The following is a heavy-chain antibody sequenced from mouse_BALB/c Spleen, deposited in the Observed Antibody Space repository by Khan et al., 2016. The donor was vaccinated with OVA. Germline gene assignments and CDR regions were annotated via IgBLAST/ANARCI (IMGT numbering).Heavy chain of an antibody. Sequence: EVQLLESGPGLVKPSQSLSLTCTVTGYSITSEYAWNWIRQFPGNKLEWMGYINYSGNTRFNPSLKSRTSITRDTSKNQFFLQLHSVTTEDTAAYDFARKAYYDYDPFAYWGQGTLVTVSA. CDR1: GYSITSEYA. CDR3: ARKAYYDYDPFAY. CDR2: INYSGNT. D-gene: IGHD2-4*01. J-gene: IGHJ3*01. V-gene: IGHV3-2*02.